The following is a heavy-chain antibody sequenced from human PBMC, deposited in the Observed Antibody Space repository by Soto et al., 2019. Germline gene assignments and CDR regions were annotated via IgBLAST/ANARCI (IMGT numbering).Heavy chain of an antibody. V-gene: IGHV3-48*01. CDR3: AKDFKSGGDIVLVPAAPGPREYYYYYGMDV. CDR2: ISGGSRTI. D-gene: IGHD2-2*01. J-gene: IGHJ6*02. CDR1: GFTFSPYS. Sequence: PEGSLRLSCTASGFTFSPYSMNWVRQAPGKGLEWVSYISGGSRTINHADSVKGRFTISRDNSKNSLYLQMNSLRAEDTAVYYCAKDFKSGGDIVLVPAAPGPREYYYYYGMDVWGQGTTVTVSS.